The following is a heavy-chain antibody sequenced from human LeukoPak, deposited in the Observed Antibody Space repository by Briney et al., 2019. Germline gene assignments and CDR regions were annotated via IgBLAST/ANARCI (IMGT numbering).Heavy chain of an antibody. CDR1: GFTFSSYS. D-gene: IGHD4/OR15-4a*01. J-gene: IGHJ4*02. V-gene: IGHV3-30*03. CDR3: ARDVLYDY. Sequence: GGSLRLSCVASGFTFSSYSMNWVRQAPGKGLEWVAVISYDGSNKYYADSVKGRFTISRDNSKNTLYLQMNSLRAEDTAVYYCARDVLYDYWGQGTLVTVSS. CDR2: ISYDGSNK.